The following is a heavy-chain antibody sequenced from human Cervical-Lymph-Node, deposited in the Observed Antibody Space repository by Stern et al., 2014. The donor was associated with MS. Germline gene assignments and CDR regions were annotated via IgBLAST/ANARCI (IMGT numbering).Heavy chain of an antibody. V-gene: IGHV4-61*02. CDR3: ARDRRYTTAWFVGEY. J-gene: IGHJ4*02. D-gene: IGHD3-16*02. CDR1: GDSISNSPYH. CDR2: IYSSGST. Sequence: VHLVESGPGLVKPSQTLSLTCAVSGDSISNSPYHWSWIRQPAGKGLEWIGRIYSSGSTNYTPSLESRFTISMPSSKTPFSLSLSSGTAADTAVYYCARDRRYTTAWFVGEYWGQGALVTVSS.